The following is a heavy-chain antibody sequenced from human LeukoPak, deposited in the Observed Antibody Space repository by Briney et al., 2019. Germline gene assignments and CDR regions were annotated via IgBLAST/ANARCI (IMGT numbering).Heavy chain of an antibody. CDR1: GGSISSYY. Sequence: SETLSLTCTVSGGSISSYYWSWIRQPPGKGLERIGYIYYSGSTNYNPSLKSRVTISVDTSKNQFSLKRSSVTAADTAVYYCAREPRTGLGDLLYYFDYWGQGTLVTVSS. D-gene: IGHD1-1*01. J-gene: IGHJ4*02. V-gene: IGHV4-59*12. CDR2: IYYSGST. CDR3: AREPRTGLGDLLYYFDY.